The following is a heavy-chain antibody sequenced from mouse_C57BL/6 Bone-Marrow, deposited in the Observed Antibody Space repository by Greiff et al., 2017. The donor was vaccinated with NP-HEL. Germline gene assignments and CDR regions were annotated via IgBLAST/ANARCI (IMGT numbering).Heavy chain of an antibody. V-gene: IGHV1-61*01. Sequence: QVQLQQPGAELVRPGSSVKLSCKASGYTFTSYWMDWVKQRPGQGLEWIGNIYPSDSATHYNQKFKDKATLTVDKSSSTAYMQLSSLTSEDSAIYYCARLGSYAMDYWGQGTSVTVSS. CDR1: GYTFTSYW. CDR3: ARLGSYAMDY. CDR2: IYPSDSAT. D-gene: IGHD3-1*01. J-gene: IGHJ4*01.